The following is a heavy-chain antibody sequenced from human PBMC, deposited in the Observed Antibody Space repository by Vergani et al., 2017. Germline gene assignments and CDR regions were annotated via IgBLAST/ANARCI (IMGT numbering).Heavy chain of an antibody. J-gene: IGHJ2*01. CDR2: ITDGGST. CDR3: ARAGITMIRGGTAGYFDL. CDR1: GASFSGYH. V-gene: IGHV4-34*01. D-gene: IGHD3-10*01. Sequence: QVQLQQRGAGLLKPSETLSLTCGISGASFSGYHCSWIRQSPGKGLEWIGEITDGGSTNYNPSLKSRVTISVDTSKNQFSLKLSSVTAADTAVYYCARAGITMIRGGTAGYFDLWGRGTLVTVSS.